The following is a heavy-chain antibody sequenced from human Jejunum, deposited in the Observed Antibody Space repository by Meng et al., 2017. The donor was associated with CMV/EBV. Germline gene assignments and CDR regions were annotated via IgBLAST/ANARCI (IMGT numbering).Heavy chain of an antibody. CDR2: INPGRNYT. J-gene: IGHJ4*02. Sequence: SCTASGVTFTSYLLHWVRQAPGKGLVWVSRINPGRNYTYYAESVQGRVTMTRDKATNTVYMQMSSLRAEDAAVYYCAREGDGHGIFDYWGQGTLVTVSS. CDR1: GVTFTSYL. CDR3: AREGDGHGIFDY. V-gene: IGHV3-74*01. D-gene: IGHD5-24*01.